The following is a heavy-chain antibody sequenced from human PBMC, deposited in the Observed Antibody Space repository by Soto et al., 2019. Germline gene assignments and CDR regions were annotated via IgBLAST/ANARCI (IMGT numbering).Heavy chain of an antibody. D-gene: IGHD3-22*01. Sequence: SVKVSCKASGYTFTSYYMHWVRQAPGQGLEWMGIINPSGGSTSYAQKFQGRVTMTRDTSTSTVYMELSSLRSEDTAVYYCARGDGNYYDSSGYYYNFDYWGQGTLVTVSS. CDR1: GYTFTSYY. J-gene: IGHJ4*02. CDR2: INPSGGST. V-gene: IGHV1-46*01. CDR3: ARGDGNYYDSSGYYYNFDY.